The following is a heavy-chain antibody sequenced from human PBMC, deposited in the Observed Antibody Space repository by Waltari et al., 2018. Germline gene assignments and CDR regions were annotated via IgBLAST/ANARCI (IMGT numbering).Heavy chain of an antibody. CDR3: ARIGMTATC. CDR2: IIPIFGTA. V-gene: IGHV1-69*06. CDR1: GGTVSSYA. Sequence: QVQLVQSGAEVRKPGSSVKVSCKAAGGTVSSYAMSGVRQAPGQGREWRGRIIPIFGTANYAQKFQARVTITADKTTSTAYMELSSLRSEDTAVYYCARIGMTATCWGQGTLVTVSS. J-gene: IGHJ4*02.